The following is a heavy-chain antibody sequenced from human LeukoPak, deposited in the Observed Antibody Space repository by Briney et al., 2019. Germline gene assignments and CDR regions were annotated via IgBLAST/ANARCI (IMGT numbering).Heavy chain of an antibody. CDR3: LRDLRESDF. Sequence: PGGSLRLSCAASGFTFSSYWMHWVRQAPGKGLVWVSRINPDGSTTNYADSVQGRFTISRDNAKNMLYLQMNSLRAEDTAVYYCLRDLRESDFWGQGTLVTVSS. CDR1: GFTFSSYW. V-gene: IGHV3-74*01. CDR2: INPDGSTT. J-gene: IGHJ4*02.